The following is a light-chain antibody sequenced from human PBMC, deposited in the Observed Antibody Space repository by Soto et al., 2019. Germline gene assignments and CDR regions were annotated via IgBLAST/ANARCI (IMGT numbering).Light chain of an antibody. CDR3: QQYNSYSRWT. V-gene: IGKV1-5*01. J-gene: IGKJ1*01. CDR2: DAS. CDR1: QSISRW. Sequence: IQMTQSPSTLSASVGDRVTISCRASQSISRWLAWYQQRPGQAPKFLIYDASSLESGVPSRFSGSGSGTEFTLTISSLQPDDFATYFCQQYNSYSRWTFGQGTKVDIK.